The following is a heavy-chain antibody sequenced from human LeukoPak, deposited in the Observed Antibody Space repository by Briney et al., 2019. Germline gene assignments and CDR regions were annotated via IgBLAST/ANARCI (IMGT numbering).Heavy chain of an antibody. V-gene: IGHV3-30*04. CDR3: ARDLKSMVRGVMAYYYYGMDV. D-gene: IGHD3-10*01. Sequence: GGSLRLSCAASGFTFSSYAMHWVRQAPGKGLEWVAVISYDGSNKYYADSVKGRFTIPRDNSKNTLYLQMNSLRAEDTAVYYCARDLKSMVRGVMAYYYYGMDVWGQGTTVTVSS. J-gene: IGHJ6*02. CDR1: GFTFSSYA. CDR2: ISYDGSNK.